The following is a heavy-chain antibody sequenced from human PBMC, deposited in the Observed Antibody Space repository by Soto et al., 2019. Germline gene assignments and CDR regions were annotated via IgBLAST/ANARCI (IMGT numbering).Heavy chain of an antibody. J-gene: IGHJ6*03. CDR1: GFSFSNYA. V-gene: IGHV3-23*01. Sequence: GGSLRLSCVVSGFSFSNYAMSWVRQAPGKGLEWVSSIDNNGGSTFYADSVRGRFTISRDNSKNTLSLQMDSLRAEDTALYYCARDSIFGVHEVDYPYYFYMDVWAKGTTVTXSS. CDR2: IDNNGGST. D-gene: IGHD3-3*01. CDR3: ARDSIFGVHEVDYPYYFYMDV.